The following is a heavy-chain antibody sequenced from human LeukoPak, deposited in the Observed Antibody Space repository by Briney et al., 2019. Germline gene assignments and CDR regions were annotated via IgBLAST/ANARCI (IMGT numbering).Heavy chain of an antibody. J-gene: IGHJ5*02. D-gene: IGHD2-15*01. V-gene: IGHV1-18*01. Sequence: ASVKVSCKASGYTFTSYGISWVRQAPGQGLEWMGWISAYNGNTNYAQKLQGRVTMTTDTSTNTAYMELRSLRSDDTAVYFCGRAAPGVVVVAEWLDPWGQGTLVTVSS. CDR2: ISAYNGNT. CDR3: GRAAPGVVVVAEWLDP. CDR1: GYTFTSYG.